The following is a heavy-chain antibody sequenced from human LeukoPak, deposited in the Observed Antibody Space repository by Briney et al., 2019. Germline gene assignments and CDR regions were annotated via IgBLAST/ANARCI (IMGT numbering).Heavy chain of an antibody. V-gene: IGHV3-7*01. D-gene: IGHD6-19*01. CDR1: GFTFSSYW. Sequence: PGGSLRLSCAASGFTFSSYWMSWVRQAPGKGLEWVANIKQDGSEKYYVDSVKGRFSISRDNSKNTLYLQINSLRAEDTAVYYCARASGPLDYWGQGTLVTVSS. CDR3: ARASGPLDY. J-gene: IGHJ4*02. CDR2: IKQDGSEK.